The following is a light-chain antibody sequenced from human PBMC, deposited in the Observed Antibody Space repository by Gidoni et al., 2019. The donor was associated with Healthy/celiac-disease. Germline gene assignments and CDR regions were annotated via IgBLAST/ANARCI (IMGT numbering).Light chain of an antibody. CDR1: QSVSSSY. V-gene: IGKV3-20*01. Sequence: EIVLTQSPGTLSLSPGERATLSCRASQSVSSSYLAWYQQKPGQAPRLLIDGASSRATGIPDRFSGSGSGTDFTLTISRLEPEDCAVYYCQQYGSPWTFGQGTKVEIK. CDR3: QQYGSPWT. CDR2: GAS. J-gene: IGKJ1*01.